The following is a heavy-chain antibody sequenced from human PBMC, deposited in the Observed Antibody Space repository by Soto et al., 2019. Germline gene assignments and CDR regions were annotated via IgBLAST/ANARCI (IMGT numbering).Heavy chain of an antibody. Sequence: EVQLVESGGGLVKPGDSLRLSCAVSGLKFSDAWMNWVRQAPGKGLEWVGRIKSKGGGETKDYAAPVKGRFAISRDDSRDTLDLQMNSLKIDDTAVYYCAWDNCGRCRTDHWGQGTLVTVST. D-gene: IGHD1-1*01. CDR1: GLKFSDAW. CDR2: IKSKGGGETK. J-gene: IGHJ4*02. V-gene: IGHV3-15*07. CDR3: AWDNCGRCRTDH.